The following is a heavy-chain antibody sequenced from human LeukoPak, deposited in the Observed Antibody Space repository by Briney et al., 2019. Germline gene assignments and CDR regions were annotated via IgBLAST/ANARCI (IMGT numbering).Heavy chain of an antibody. Sequence: GGSLRLSCEASGFIFSSHEMNWVRQSPGKGLEWLAYISGDGTTIYYEDSVKGRFTISRDNAKKSLSLQMNSLRVEDAAVYYCVRRESSGFFYYFDHWGQGVLVTVSS. CDR3: VRRESSGFFYYFDH. CDR1: GFIFSSHE. J-gene: IGHJ4*02. D-gene: IGHD3-22*01. V-gene: IGHV3-48*03. CDR2: ISGDGTTI.